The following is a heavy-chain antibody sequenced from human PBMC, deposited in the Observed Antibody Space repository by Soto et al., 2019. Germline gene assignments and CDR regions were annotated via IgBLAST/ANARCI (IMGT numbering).Heavy chain of an antibody. D-gene: IGHD2-2*01. J-gene: IGHJ6*02. CDR2: IYPGDSDT. V-gene: IGHV5-51*01. Sequence: GESLKISCKGSGYSFTSYWIGWVRQMPGKGLEWMGIIYPGDSDTRYSPSFQGQVTISADKSISTAYLQWSSLKASDTAMYYCARLPAGTNYSCYTGMDVWGQVTMASVTS. CDR1: GYSFTSYW. CDR3: ARLPAGTNYSCYTGMDV.